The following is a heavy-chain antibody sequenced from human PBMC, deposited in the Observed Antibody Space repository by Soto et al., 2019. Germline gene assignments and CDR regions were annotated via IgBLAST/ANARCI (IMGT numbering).Heavy chain of an antibody. V-gene: IGHV4-4*09. Sequence: SETLSLTCTVSGGSISSYYWNWIRQPPGKGLEWLGYIYPSGSTDYSPSLSLKSRVTISLDRSKNQFSLRLSSVTTADTAVYYCTAVSGHRNSFDFWGQGTPVTVSS. CDR1: GGSISSYY. J-gene: IGHJ4*02. D-gene: IGHD6-25*01. CDR3: TAVSGHRNSFDF. CDR2: IYPSGST.